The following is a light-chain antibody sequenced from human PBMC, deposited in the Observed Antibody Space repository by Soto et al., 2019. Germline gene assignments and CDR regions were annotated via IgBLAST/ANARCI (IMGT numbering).Light chain of an antibody. CDR1: QSIRSN. V-gene: IGKV3-15*01. CDR2: GAS. J-gene: IGKJ1*01. CDR3: QQYKNWPT. Sequence: ILLTQSPATLSVSPGERATLSCWASQSIRSNLAWYQQKAGQAPRLLIYGASTRATGIPARLSGSGSGTEFTLTINSMKSEDFAVDFCQQYKNWPTFGHGTKVDIK.